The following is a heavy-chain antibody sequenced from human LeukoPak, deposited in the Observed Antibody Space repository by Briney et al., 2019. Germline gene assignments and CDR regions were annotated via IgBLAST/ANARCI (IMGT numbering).Heavy chain of an antibody. J-gene: IGHJ6*02. V-gene: IGHV1-2*02. D-gene: IGHD1-26*01. Sequence: ASVKVSCKASGYTFTGYYMHWVRQAPGQGLEWMGWINPNSGGTNYAQKFQGRVTMTRDTSISTAYMELSRLRSDDTAVYYCASGSGSYAYYYYYYGMDVWGQGTTVTVSS. CDR1: GYTFTGYY. CDR2: INPNSGGT. CDR3: ASGSGSYAYYYYYYGMDV.